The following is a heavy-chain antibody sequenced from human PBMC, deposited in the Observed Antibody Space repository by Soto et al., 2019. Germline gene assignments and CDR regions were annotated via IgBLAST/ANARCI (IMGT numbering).Heavy chain of an antibody. CDR3: ARGGGYSYGYSR. CDR2: INHSGST. D-gene: IGHD5-18*01. CDR1: GGSFSGYY. V-gene: IGHV4-34*01. J-gene: IGHJ4*02. Sequence: QVQLQQWGAGLLKPSETLSLTCVVYGGSFSGYYWSWIRQPPGKGLEWIGEINHSGSTNYNPSLKSRVTISVDTSKNQFSLELSSVTAADTAVYYCARGGGYSYGYSRWGQGTLVTVSS.